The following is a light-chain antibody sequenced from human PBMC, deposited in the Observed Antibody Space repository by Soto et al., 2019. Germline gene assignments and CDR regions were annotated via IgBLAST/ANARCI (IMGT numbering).Light chain of an antibody. CDR1: SSDVGGHNY. Sequence: QSVLTQPASVSGSPGQSITISCTGSSSDVGGHNYVSWYQQHPGKAPKLMIYEVTKRPSGVSNRFSGSKSGNTASLTISGLQAEDEADYYCSSYTFTSSSYVFGTGTKVTVL. V-gene: IGLV2-14*01. CDR2: EVT. J-gene: IGLJ1*01. CDR3: SSYTFTSSSYV.